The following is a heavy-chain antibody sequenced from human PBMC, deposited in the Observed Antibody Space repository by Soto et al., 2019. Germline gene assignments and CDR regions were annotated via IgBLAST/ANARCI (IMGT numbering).Heavy chain of an antibody. J-gene: IGHJ4*02. D-gene: IGHD2-2*01. CDR1: GFAVNNYG. CDR3: AREDSIIIPAVSDF. Sequence: PXESLRLSCTVSGFAVNNYGISWVRQAPGKGLEWVSSISKSDYTYYSDSVKGRFTISRDNAKNSVSLQMNTLRVEDTAVYYCAREDSIIIPAVSDFWGQGTLVTVSS. CDR2: ISKSDYT. V-gene: IGHV3-21*01.